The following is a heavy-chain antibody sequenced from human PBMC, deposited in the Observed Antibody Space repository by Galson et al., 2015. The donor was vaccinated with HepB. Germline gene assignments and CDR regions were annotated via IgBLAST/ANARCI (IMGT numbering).Heavy chain of an antibody. D-gene: IGHD2-15*01. J-gene: IGHJ6*02. CDR2: ISSSSSHT. CDR3: ARDCSGRSCYSYFYYGMDV. V-gene: IGHV3-11*06. CDR1: GFTFSDYY. Sequence: SLRLSCAASGFTFSDYYMSWIRQAPGKGLEWVSYISSSSSHTNYADSVKGRFTISRDNAKNSLYLQMNRLRAEDTAVYYCARDCSGRSCYSYFYYGMDVWGRGTTVTVSS.